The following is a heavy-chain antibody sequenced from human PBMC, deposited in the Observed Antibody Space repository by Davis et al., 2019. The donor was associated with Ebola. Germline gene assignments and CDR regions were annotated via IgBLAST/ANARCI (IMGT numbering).Heavy chain of an antibody. CDR2: IRSKANRYAT. J-gene: IGHJ4*02. D-gene: IGHD3-3*01. Sequence: GESLKISCAASGFTFSGSATHWLRQPSAKGLERVGRIRSKANRYATAYAASVKGRFTISRDDSKNTLYLQMNSLKTEDTAVYYCTTDPKRFLEWLRDYWGQGTLVTVSS. V-gene: IGHV3-73*01. CDR3: TTDPKRFLEWLRDY. CDR1: GFTFSGSA.